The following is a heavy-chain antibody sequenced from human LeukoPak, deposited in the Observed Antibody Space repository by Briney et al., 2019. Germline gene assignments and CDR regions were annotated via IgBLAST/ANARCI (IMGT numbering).Heavy chain of an antibody. V-gene: IGHV4-59*01. D-gene: IGHD3-10*01. CDR3: ARNSKNYHGSEPYYYYYMDV. Sequence: SETLSLTCTVSGGSISGYYWSWIRQPPGKGLEWIGYIYYSGDTNHNPSLKSRVTILVDTSKNQFSLKLSSVTAADTAVYYCARNSKNYHGSEPYYYYYMDVWGKGTTVTVSS. J-gene: IGHJ6*03. CDR1: GGSISGYY. CDR2: IYYSGDT.